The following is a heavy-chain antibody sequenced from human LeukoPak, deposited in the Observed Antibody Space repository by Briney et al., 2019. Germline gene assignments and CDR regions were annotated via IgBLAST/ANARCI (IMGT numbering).Heavy chain of an antibody. J-gene: IGHJ6*03. CDR2: IKQDGSEK. Sequence: PGGSLRLSCAASGFTFSSYWMSWVRQAPGKGLEWVANIKQDGSEKYYVDSVKGRFTISRDNAKNSLFLQMNSLRAEDTAVYFCARDKSLGRTLMDVWGKGTTVTVSS. CDR1: GFTFSSYW. CDR3: ARDKSLGRTLMDV. V-gene: IGHV3-7*01. D-gene: IGHD3-16*01.